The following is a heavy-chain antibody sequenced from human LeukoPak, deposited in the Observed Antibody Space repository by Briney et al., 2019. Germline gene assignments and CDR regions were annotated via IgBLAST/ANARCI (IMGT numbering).Heavy chain of an antibody. CDR1: GFIVSSNY. Sequence: AGGSLRLSCAASGFIVSSNYMTWVRQAPGKGLEWLSVIYSGGDTYYADSVKGRFTISRDNSKNTLYLQMNSLRAGDTAVYYCARRHDSGYFDSCGQGTLVTVSS. J-gene: IGHJ4*02. CDR2: IYSGGDT. D-gene: IGHD3-22*01. CDR3: ARRHDSGYFDS. V-gene: IGHV3-66*02.